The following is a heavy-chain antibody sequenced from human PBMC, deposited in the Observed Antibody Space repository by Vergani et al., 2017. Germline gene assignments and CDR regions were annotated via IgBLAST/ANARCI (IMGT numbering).Heavy chain of an antibody. D-gene: IGHD6-19*01. J-gene: IGHJ6*02. CDR2: IDPSDSYT. V-gene: IGHV5-10-1*01. Sequence: EVQLVQSGAEVKKPGASLRISCTGSGYSFTSYWISWVRQMPGKGLEWMGRIDPSDSYTTYSPSFQGHVTISADKSISTAYLQWSSLKASDTAMYYCARQVAVAGKWWGPYYYYGMDVWGQGTTVTVSS. CDR1: GYSFTSYW. CDR3: ARQVAVAGKWWGPYYYYGMDV.